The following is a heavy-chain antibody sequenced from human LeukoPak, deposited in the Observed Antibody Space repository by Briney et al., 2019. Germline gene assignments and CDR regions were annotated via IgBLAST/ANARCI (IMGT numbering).Heavy chain of an antibody. CDR1: GGSFSYYY. Sequence: SETLPLTCAVYGGSFSYYYWSWIRQPPGKGLEWIGYIYHSGSTYYNPSLKSRVTISVDRSKNQFSLKLSSVTAADTAVYYCARGIAVAGGWFDPWGQGTLVTAS. CDR2: IYHSGST. D-gene: IGHD6-19*01. CDR3: ARGIAVAGGWFDP. J-gene: IGHJ5*02. V-gene: IGHV4-34*01.